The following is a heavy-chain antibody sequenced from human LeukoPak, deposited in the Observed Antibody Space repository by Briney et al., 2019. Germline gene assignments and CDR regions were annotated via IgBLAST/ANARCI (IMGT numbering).Heavy chain of an antibody. Sequence: GGSLRLSCAASGFTFSNYWMSWVRQAPGKGLEWVANIKPDGGEKYYVDSVKGRFSISRDNVRNALYLQMNSLRVGDTALYYCARGDFWSGDYTDAFDVWGQGTMVTVSS. D-gene: IGHD3-3*01. CDR1: GFTFSNYW. J-gene: IGHJ3*01. CDR2: IKPDGGEK. V-gene: IGHV3-7*04. CDR3: ARGDFWSGDYTDAFDV.